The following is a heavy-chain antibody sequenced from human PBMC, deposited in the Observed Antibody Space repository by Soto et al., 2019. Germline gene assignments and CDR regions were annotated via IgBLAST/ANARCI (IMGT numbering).Heavy chain of an antibody. J-gene: IGHJ4*02. CDR2: IYYSGST. V-gene: IGHV4-61*01. CDR1: GYSISSGYY. Sequence: SETLSLTCAVSGYSISSGYYWGWLRQPPGKGLEWIGYIYYSGSTNYNPSLKSRVTISVDTSKNQFSLKLSSVTAADTAVYYCAREEYSYGPLNYWGQGTLVTVS. D-gene: IGHD5-18*01. CDR3: AREEYSYGPLNY.